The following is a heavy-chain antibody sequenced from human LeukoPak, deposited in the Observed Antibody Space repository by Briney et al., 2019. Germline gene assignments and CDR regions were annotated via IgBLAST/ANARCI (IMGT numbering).Heavy chain of an antibody. V-gene: IGHV1-69*05. CDR3: ARENQLARSYWFDP. Sequence: GSSVKVSCKASGGTFSSYAISWVRQAPGQGLEWMGGIIPIFGTANYAQKFRGRVTITTDESTSTAYMELSSLRSEDTAVYYCARENQLARSYWFDPWGQGTLVTVTA. CDR1: GGTFSSYA. J-gene: IGHJ5*02. D-gene: IGHD6-6*01. CDR2: IIPIFGTA.